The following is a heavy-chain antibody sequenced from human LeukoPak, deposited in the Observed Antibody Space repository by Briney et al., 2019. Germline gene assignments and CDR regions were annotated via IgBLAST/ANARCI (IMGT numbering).Heavy chain of an antibody. D-gene: IGHD2-15*01. V-gene: IGHV3-30-3*01. CDR1: GFTFSSYA. J-gene: IGHJ4*02. CDR3: ARVFGFGYSYYFDY. Sequence: PGRPLRLSCAASGFTFSSYAMHWVRQAPGKGLEWVAVISYDGSNKYYADSVKGRFTISRDNSKNTLYLQMNSLRAEDTAVYYCARVFGFGYSYYFDYWGQGTLVTVSS. CDR2: ISYDGSNK.